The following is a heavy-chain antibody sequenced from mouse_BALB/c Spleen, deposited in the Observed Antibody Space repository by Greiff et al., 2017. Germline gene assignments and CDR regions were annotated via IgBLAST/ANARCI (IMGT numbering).Heavy chain of an antibody. D-gene: IGHD2-10*01. CDR1: GFTFSSYA. V-gene: IGHV5-9-4*01. CDR3: ASAYYGKPFAY. CDR2: ISSGGSYT. Sequence: EVKVVESGGGLVKPGGSLKLSCAASGFTFSSYAMSWVRQSPEKRLEWVAEISSGGSYTYYPDTVTGRFTISRDNAKNTLYLEMSSLRSEDTAMYYCASAYYGKPFAYWGQGTLVTVSA. J-gene: IGHJ3*01.